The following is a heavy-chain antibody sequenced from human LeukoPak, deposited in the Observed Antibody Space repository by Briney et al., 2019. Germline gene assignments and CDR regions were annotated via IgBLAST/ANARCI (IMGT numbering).Heavy chain of an antibody. CDR3: ARGARVLRFLEWLSPPRGAFDI. V-gene: IGHV3-23*01. CDR2: ISGSGGRT. Sequence: GGSLRLSCAASGFTFSSYWMHWVRQGPGKGLEWVSTISGSGGRTYYADSVKGRFTISRDNSKNTLYLQMNSLRAEDTAVYYCARGARVLRFLEWLSPPRGAFDIWGQGTMVTVSS. J-gene: IGHJ3*02. D-gene: IGHD3-3*01. CDR1: GFTFSSYW.